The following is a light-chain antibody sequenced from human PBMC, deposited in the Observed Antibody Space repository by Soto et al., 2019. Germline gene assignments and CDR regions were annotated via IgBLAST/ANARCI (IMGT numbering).Light chain of an antibody. V-gene: IGKV1-33*01. Sequence: DIQMTQSPSSLSASVGDRVTITCQASQDITNYLNWYQQKPGEAPKLLIYDASNLETGVPSRFSGSGFGTDFTFTITSLQPEDIATYYCQHLFTFAAGTKVDFK. CDR1: QDITNY. J-gene: IGKJ3*01. CDR3: QHLFT. CDR2: DAS.